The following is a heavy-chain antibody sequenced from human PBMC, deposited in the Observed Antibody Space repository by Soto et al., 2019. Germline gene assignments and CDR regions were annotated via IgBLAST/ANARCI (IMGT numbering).Heavy chain of an antibody. J-gene: IGHJ4*02. CDR1: GGPISSYY. V-gene: IGHV4-59*01. CDR2: IYYSGST. D-gene: IGHD3-3*01. CDR3: ARGGGYYDFWSGYYRRSPKLDY. Sequence: SETLSLTCTVSGGPISSYYWSWIRQPPGKGLEWIGYIYYSGSTNYNPSLKSRVTISVDTSKNQFSLKLSSVTAADTAVYYCARGGGYYDFWSGYYRRSPKLDYWGQGTLVTVSS.